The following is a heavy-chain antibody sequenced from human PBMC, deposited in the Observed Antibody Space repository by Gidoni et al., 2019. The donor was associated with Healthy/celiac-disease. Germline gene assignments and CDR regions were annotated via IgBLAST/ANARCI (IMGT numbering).Heavy chain of an antibody. Sequence: QLQLQESGPGLVKPSETLSLTCTVSGGSISSSSYYWGWIRQPPGKGLEWIGGIYYRGSTYYNPALKSRVNISVETSKNQFSLKLSSVTGADTAVYYWASQGWDVDIVATSTSKGFDYWGQGTLVTVSS. D-gene: IGHD5-12*01. V-gene: IGHV4-39*01. CDR2: IYYRGST. J-gene: IGHJ4*02. CDR1: GGSISSSSYY. CDR3: ASQGWDVDIVATSTSKGFDY.